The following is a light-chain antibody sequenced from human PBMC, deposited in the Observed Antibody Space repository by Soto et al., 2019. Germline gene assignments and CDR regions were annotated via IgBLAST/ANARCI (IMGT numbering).Light chain of an antibody. CDR3: QQYNSWPPYT. CDR1: QSVSRN. CDR2: GAS. V-gene: IGKV3-15*01. Sequence: EIVMTQSPATLSVSPGERATLYCRASQSVSRNLAWYQQKPGQAPRLLMYGASMRATGTPERFSGSGSGREFTLTISGLQSEDFAVYYCQQYNSWPPYTFGQGTKLDIK. J-gene: IGKJ2*01.